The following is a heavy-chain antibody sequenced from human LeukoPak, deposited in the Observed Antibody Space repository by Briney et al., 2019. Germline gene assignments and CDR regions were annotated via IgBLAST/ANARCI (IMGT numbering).Heavy chain of an antibody. D-gene: IGHD2-21*02. CDR2: IRTKANNYAK. Sequence: PGGSLKLSCAASGFTFSGSTVHWVRQASGKGLDWVGHIRTKANNYAKAYAASVKGRFTISRDDSKNTAYLQMNSLKIEDTAVYYCSRHEALPGDYWGQGTLVTVSS. CDR3: SRHEALPGDY. J-gene: IGHJ4*02. CDR1: GFTFSGST. V-gene: IGHV3-73*01.